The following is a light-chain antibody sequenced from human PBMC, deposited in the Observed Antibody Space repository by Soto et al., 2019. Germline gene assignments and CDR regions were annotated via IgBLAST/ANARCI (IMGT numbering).Light chain of an antibody. CDR2: DAS. V-gene: IGKV1-5*01. J-gene: IGKJ1*01. CDR1: HTITTW. CDR3: QQYNSHSWT. Sequence: DIQMTQTPSTLSASVGDRVTITCRASHTITTWLAWYQQKPGKAPKLLIYDASILHTGVPSRFSGSGSGIEFTLTITGLQPDDFATYYCQQYNSHSWTFGQGTNVDIK.